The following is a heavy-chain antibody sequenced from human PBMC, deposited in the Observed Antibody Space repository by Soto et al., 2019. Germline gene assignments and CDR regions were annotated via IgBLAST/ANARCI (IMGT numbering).Heavy chain of an antibody. Sequence: EVQLLESGGGLAQPGGSLRLSCEASGFTFSNSDMCWVRQAPGKGLEWIGSITTGGENSFYADSVKGRFTISRDNSKNTLYLKMNSLRGDNTAIYFCAKGGGGDHGDWGQGSPVAVSS. V-gene: IGHV3-23*01. CDR1: GFTFSNSD. D-gene: IGHD3-16*01. CDR2: ITTGGENS. J-gene: IGHJ4*02. CDR3: AKGGGGDHGD.